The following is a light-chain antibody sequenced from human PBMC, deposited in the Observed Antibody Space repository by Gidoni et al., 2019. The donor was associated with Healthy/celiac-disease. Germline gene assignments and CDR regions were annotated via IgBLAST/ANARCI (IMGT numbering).Light chain of an antibody. CDR3: QQSYSTPLT. CDR2: AAS. CDR1: QSSSTY. V-gene: IGKV1-39*01. Sequence: DIQMTQSPSSLSASIGDRVTITCRASQSSSTYLNWYQQKPGKAPKLLIYAASSLQSGVPSRFSGSGSGTDFTLTISSLQPEDFATYSCQQSYSTPLTFXGXTKVEIK. J-gene: IGKJ4*01.